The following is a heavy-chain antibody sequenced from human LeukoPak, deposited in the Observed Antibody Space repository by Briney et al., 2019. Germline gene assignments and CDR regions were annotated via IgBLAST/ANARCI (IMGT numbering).Heavy chain of an antibody. D-gene: IGHD6-13*01. J-gene: IGHJ4*02. CDR3: ARDIIAPGSLLYFDF. V-gene: IGHV3-9*01. CDR2: ISWNSGSI. CDR1: GFTFDDYA. Sequence: GGSLRLSCAASGFTFDDYAMHWVRQAPGKGLEWVSGISWNSGSIGYADSVKGRFTISRDNAKNSLYLQMNSLGAEDTAVYYCARDIIAPGSLLYFDFWGPGTLVTVSS.